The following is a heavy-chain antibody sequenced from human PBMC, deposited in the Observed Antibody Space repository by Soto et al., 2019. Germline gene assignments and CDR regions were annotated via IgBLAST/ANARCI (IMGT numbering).Heavy chain of an antibody. V-gene: IGHV1-18*01. D-gene: IGHD3-3*01. Sequence: ASVKVSCKASGYTFTSDGIGWVRQAPGQGLEWMGWISAYNGNTNYAQKLQGRVTMTTDTSTSTAYMELRSLRSDDTAVYYCASSGVHYYYYYGMDVWGQGTTVTVSS. CDR3: ASSGVHYYYYYGMDV. J-gene: IGHJ6*02. CDR1: GYTFTSDG. CDR2: ISAYNGNT.